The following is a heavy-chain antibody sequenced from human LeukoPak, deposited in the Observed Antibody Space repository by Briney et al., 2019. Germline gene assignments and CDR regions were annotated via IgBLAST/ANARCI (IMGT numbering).Heavy chain of an antibody. V-gene: IGHV4-59*01. CDR2: IYYSGST. J-gene: IGHJ1*01. CDR1: GGSISSYY. Sequence: SETLSLTCTVSGGSISSYYWNWIRQPPGKGLEWIGYIYYSGSTNYNPSLKSRITISVDTSKNQFSLKLSSVTAADTAVYYCARGGWYPESFQHWGQGALVTVSS. D-gene: IGHD6-19*01. CDR3: ARGGWYPESFQH.